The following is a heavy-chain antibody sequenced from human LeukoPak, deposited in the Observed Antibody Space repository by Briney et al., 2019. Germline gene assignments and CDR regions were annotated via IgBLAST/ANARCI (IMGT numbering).Heavy chain of an antibody. J-gene: IGHJ4*02. D-gene: IGHD3-10*01. Sequence: PSETLSLTCTVSGGSTSSSSYYWGWIRQPPGKGLEWIGSVYYSGSTYYNPSLKSRVTISVDTSKNQFSLKLSSVTAADTAVYYCARHQGYGSGSHFDYWGQGTLVTVSS. CDR3: ARHQGYGSGSHFDY. V-gene: IGHV4-39*01. CDR1: GGSTSSSSYY. CDR2: VYYSGST.